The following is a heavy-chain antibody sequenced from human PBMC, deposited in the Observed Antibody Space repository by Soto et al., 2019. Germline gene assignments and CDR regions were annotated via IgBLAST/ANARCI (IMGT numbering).Heavy chain of an antibody. CDR1: GGTFSSYA. V-gene: IGHV1-69*01. CDR3: ASPIAARQGYYCGMDV. D-gene: IGHD6-6*01. Sequence: QVQLVQSGAEVKKPGSSVKVSCKASGGTFSSYAISWVRQAPGQGLEWMGGIIPIFGTANYAQKFQGRVTITADESTGTGYMELSSLRSEYTAVYYCASPIAARQGYYCGMDVWGQGTTVTVSS. CDR2: IIPIFGTA. J-gene: IGHJ6*02.